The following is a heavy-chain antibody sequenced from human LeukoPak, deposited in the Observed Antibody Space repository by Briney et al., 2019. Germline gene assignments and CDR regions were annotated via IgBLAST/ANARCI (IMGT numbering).Heavy chain of an antibody. CDR3: ARSSDGFIDY. Sequence: SETLSLTCTVSGGSISSSSYYWGWIRQHPGKGLEWIGYIYYSGSTYYNPSLKSRVTISVDTSKNQFSLKLSSVTAADTAVYYCARSSDGFIDYWGQGTLVTVSS. CDR1: GGSISSSSYY. D-gene: IGHD5-24*01. J-gene: IGHJ4*02. CDR2: IYYSGST. V-gene: IGHV4-31*03.